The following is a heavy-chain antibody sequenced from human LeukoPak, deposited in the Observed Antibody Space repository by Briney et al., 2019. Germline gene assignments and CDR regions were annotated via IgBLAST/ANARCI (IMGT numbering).Heavy chain of an antibody. CDR2: VFYTGNT. Sequence: SETLSLTCNVSGGSITSSGHLWVWIRQPPGKGLEWIGAVFYTGNTYYNPSLKSRVTISVDTSKNQLTLKLNSVTAADTAVYYCARAPNFEELVSWGQGALVIVSS. V-gene: IGHV4-39*01. CDR1: GGSITSSGHL. J-gene: IGHJ5*01. CDR3: ARAPNFEELVS.